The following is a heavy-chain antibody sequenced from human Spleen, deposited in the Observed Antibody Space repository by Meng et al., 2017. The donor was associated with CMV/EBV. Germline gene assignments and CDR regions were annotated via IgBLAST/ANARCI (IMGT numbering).Heavy chain of an antibody. CDR2: IYSGGST. D-gene: IGHD6-19*01. CDR1: GFTVSSNY. J-gene: IGHJ4*02. V-gene: IGHV3-66*02. Sequence: GESLKISCAASGFTVSSNYMSWVRQAPGKGLEWVSVIYSGGSTYYADSVKGRFTISRDNSKTTLYLQMNSLRAEETAVYYCVRDKGVAGTDYWGQGTLVTVSS. CDR3: VRDKGVAGTDY.